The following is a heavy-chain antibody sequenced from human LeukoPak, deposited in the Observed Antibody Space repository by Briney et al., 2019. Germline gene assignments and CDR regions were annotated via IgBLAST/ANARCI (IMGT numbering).Heavy chain of an antibody. V-gene: IGHV1-2*02. CDR3: ARDRTRVGATGFGY. CDR2: INPNSGGT. D-gene: IGHD1-26*01. Sequence: GASVKVSCKASGYTFTGYYMHWVRQAPGQGLEWMGWINPNSGGTNYAQKFQGRVTMTRDTSISTAYMELSRLRSDDTAVYYCARDRTRVGATGFGYWGQGTLVTVSS. J-gene: IGHJ4*02. CDR1: GYTFTGYY.